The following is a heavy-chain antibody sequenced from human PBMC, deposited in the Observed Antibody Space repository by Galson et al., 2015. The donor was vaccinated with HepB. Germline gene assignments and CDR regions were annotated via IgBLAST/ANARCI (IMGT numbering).Heavy chain of an antibody. CDR2: VDPQDGET. CDR3: ATDVGGSTEFDP. Sequence: LKVSCKVSGNSFIDYYIHWVQQTPGKGLEWMGFVDPQDGETLYAEKFQGRVTITADTSTDTAYMELSRLRDEDTAVYYCATDVGGSTEFDPWGQGTLVTVSS. J-gene: IGHJ5*02. D-gene: IGHD4-23*01. V-gene: IGHV1-69-2*01. CDR1: GNSFIDYY.